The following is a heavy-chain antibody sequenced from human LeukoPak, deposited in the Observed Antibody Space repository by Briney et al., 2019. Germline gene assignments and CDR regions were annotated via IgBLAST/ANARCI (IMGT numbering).Heavy chain of an antibody. CDR1: GFTFSSYA. Sequence: GGSLRLSCAASGFTFSSYAMHWVRQTPGKGLEWVAVISYDGSNKYYADSVKGRFIISRDNSKNTLYLQMNSLRVEDTAVYYCARGRPHGNDYWGQGTLVTVSS. CDR3: ARGRPHGNDY. J-gene: IGHJ4*02. D-gene: IGHD4-23*01. CDR2: ISYDGSNK. V-gene: IGHV3-30*04.